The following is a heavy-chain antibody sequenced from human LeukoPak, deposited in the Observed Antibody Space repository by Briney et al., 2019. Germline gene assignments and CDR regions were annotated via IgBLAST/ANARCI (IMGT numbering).Heavy chain of an antibody. Sequence: ASVKVSCKASGYTFTSYYMHWVRQAPGQGLEWMGWINPNSGGTNYAQKFQGRVTMTRDTSISTAYMELSRLRSDDTAVYYCARDPGPGYCSGGSCYSKTAYYYYYMDVWGKGTTVTVSS. CDR3: ARDPGPGYCSGGSCYSKTAYYYYYMDV. CDR2: INPNSGGT. V-gene: IGHV1-2*02. D-gene: IGHD2-15*01. CDR1: GYTFTSYY. J-gene: IGHJ6*03.